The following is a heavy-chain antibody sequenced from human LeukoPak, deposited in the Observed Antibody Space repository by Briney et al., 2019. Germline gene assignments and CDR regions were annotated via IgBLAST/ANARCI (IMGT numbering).Heavy chain of an antibody. CDR2: INHSGST. J-gene: IGHJ4*02. CDR3: ARGPLYYYDSSSRSYYFDY. V-gene: IGHV4-34*01. Sequence: SETLSVTCAVYGGSFSGYYWSWIRQPPGKGLEWIGEINHSGSTNHSPSLKSRVTISVDTSKNQFSLKLRSVTAADTAVYYCARGPLYYYDSSSRSYYFDYWGQGTLVTVSS. CDR1: GGSFSGYY. D-gene: IGHD3-22*01.